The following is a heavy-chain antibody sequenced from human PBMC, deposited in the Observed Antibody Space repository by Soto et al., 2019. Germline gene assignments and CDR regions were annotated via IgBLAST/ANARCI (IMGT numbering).Heavy chain of an antibody. V-gene: IGHV4-34*01. Sequence: SETLSLTCAVYGGSFSGYYWTWIRQPPGTGLEWIGEINHSGSTNYNPSLKSRVAISVDTSKNQFSLKLSSVTAADTAVYYCARGLRKWFGAARWFDPWGQGTLVTV. D-gene: IGHD3-10*01. CDR1: GGSFSGYY. CDR3: ARGLRKWFGAARWFDP. CDR2: INHSGST. J-gene: IGHJ5*02.